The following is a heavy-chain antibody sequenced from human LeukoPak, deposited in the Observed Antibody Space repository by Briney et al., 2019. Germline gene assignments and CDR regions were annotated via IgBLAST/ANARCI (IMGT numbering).Heavy chain of an antibody. V-gene: IGHV1-69*04. CDR1: GGTFSSYA. CDR2: IIPILGIA. CDR3: ARDVPLGGGNWFDP. J-gene: IGHJ5*02. Sequence: GASVKVSCKASGGTFSSYAISWVRQAPGQGLEWMGRIIPILGIANYAQKFQGRVTITADKSTSTAYMELSSLRSEDTAVYYCARDVPLGGGNWFDPWGQGTLVTVSP. D-gene: IGHD3-16*01.